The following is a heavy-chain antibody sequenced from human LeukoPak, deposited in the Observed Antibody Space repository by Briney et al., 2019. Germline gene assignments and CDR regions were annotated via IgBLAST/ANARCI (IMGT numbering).Heavy chain of an antibody. J-gene: IGHJ4*02. CDR1: GGSISSGSYY. D-gene: IGHD2-21*01. CDR2: IYTSGST. CDR3: ALGKVIPRYFDY. V-gene: IGHV4-61*02. Sequence: PSETLSLTCTVSGGSISSGSYYWSWIRQPAGKGLEWIGRIYTSGSTNYNPSLKSRVTISVDTSKNQFSLKLSSVTAADTAVYYCALGKVIPRYFDYWGQGTLVAVSS.